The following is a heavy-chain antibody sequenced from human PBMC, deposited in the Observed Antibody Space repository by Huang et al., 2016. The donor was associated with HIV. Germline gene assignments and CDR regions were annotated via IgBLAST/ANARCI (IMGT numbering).Heavy chain of an antibody. CDR2: RSYDGRNK. J-gene: IGHJ5*02. V-gene: IGHV3-30*04. D-gene: IGHD6-19*01. CDR1: GFTFTNYA. CDR3: ARSAVPGDGDWFDP. Sequence: QVQLVESGGGLGQPGRSLRLSCAASGFTFTNYAIHWVRQAPGKGLEGVAFRSYDGRNKFYADSVKGRFTISRDNSKSTLYLLMNSLRVDDTALYYCARSAVPGDGDWFDPWGQGTLVTVSS.